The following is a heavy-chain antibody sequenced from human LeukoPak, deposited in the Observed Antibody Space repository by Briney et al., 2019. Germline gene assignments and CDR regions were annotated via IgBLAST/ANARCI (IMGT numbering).Heavy chain of an antibody. CDR3: ARDGYYYDSSGYFMLWD. D-gene: IGHD3-22*01. Sequence: SETLSLTCTVSGGSISSHYWSWIRQPAGKGLEWIGRIYTSGSTNYNPSLKSRVTMSVATSKNQLSLKLSSVTAADTAVYYCARDGYYYDSSGYFMLWDWGQGTLVTVSS. CDR1: GGSISSHY. J-gene: IGHJ4*02. CDR2: IYTSGST. V-gene: IGHV4-4*07.